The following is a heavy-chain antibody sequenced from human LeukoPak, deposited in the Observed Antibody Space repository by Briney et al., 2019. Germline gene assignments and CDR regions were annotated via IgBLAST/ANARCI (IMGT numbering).Heavy chain of an antibody. V-gene: IGHV3-30-3*01. D-gene: IGHD6-19*01. CDR3: ARDSGWYFDY. CDR1: GFTFSSYA. J-gene: IGHJ4*02. Sequence: GGSLRLSCAASGFTFSSYAMRWVRQAPGKGLEWVAVISYDGSNKYYADSVKGRFTISRDNSKNTLYLQMNSLRAEDTAGYYCARDSGWYFDYWGQGTLVTVSS. CDR2: ISYDGSNK.